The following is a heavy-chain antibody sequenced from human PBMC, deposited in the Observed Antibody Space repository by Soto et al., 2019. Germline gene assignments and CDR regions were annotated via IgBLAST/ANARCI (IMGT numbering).Heavy chain of an antibody. Sequence: GASVKVSCKASGYTFTSYDINWVRQATGQGLEWMGWMNPNSGNTGYAQKFQGRVTMTRNTSISTAYMELSSLRSEDTAVYYCAGLGPGIAVAGNRGYFQHWGQGTLVTAPQ. V-gene: IGHV1-8*01. CDR1: GYTFTSYD. J-gene: IGHJ1*01. D-gene: IGHD6-19*01. CDR2: MNPNSGNT. CDR3: AGLGPGIAVAGNRGYFQH.